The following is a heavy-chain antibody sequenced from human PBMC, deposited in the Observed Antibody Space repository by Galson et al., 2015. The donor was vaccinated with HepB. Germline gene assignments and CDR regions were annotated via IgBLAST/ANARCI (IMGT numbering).Heavy chain of an antibody. CDR2: ISAYNGNT. CDR3: AIAPQKGLFDY. V-gene: IGHV1-18*01. J-gene: IGHJ4*02. CDR1: GYTFTSYG. Sequence: QSGAEVKKPGESLKISCKASGYTFTSYGISWVRQAPGQGLEWMGWISAYNGNTNYAQKLQGRVTMTTDTSTSTAYMELRSLRSDDTAVYYCAIAPQKGLFDYWGQGTLVTVSS.